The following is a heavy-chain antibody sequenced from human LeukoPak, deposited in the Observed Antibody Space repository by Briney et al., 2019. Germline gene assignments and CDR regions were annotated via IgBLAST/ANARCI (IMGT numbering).Heavy chain of an antibody. J-gene: IGHJ4*02. Sequence: GGSLRLSCAASGFPFNTQDMRWVRQAPGKGLEWVANINHDGSQKYYVDSVKGRFTISRDNAKNSLYLQLYSLRAEDTAVYYCARGRGSDYWGQGTLVTVSS. CDR2: INHDGSQK. CDR3: ARGRGSDY. V-gene: IGHV3-7*01. CDR1: GFPFNTQD. D-gene: IGHD3-10*01.